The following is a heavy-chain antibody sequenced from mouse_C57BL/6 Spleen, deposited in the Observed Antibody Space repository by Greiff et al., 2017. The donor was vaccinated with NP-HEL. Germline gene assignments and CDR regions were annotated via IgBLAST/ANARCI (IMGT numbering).Heavy chain of an antibody. CDR1: GYTFTSYW. V-gene: IGHV1-64*01. CDR2: IHPNSGST. Sequence: QVQLQQPGAELVKPGASVRLSCKASGYTFTSYWMHWVKQRPGQGLEWIGMIHPNSGSTNYNEKFKSKATLTVDKSSSTAYMQLSSLTSEDSAVYYCASGDYYGNCDYWGQGTTLTVSS. D-gene: IGHD1-1*01. CDR3: ASGDYYGNCDY. J-gene: IGHJ2*01.